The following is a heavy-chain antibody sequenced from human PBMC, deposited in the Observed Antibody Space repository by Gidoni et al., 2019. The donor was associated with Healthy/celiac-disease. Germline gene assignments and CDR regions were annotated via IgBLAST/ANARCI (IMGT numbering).Heavy chain of an antibody. J-gene: IGHJ4*02. Sequence: QVQLVQSGAEVKKPGASVKVSCTASGYTLTSYDINWVRQATGQGLEWMGWMNPNSGNTGYAQKFQGRVTMTRNTSISTAYMELSSLRSEDTAVYYCATDHDYGDSLDYWGQGTLVTVSS. CDR2: MNPNSGNT. CDR1: GYTLTSYD. CDR3: ATDHDYGDSLDY. D-gene: IGHD4-17*01. V-gene: IGHV1-8*01.